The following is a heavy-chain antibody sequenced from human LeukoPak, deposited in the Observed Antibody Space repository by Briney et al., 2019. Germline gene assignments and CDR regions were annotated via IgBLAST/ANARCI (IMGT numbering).Heavy chain of an antibody. J-gene: IGHJ6*02. Sequence: GGSLRLSCAASGFTFSSYAIHWVRQAPGKGLEHVSVISSNGDSTYYANSVKGRFTISRDNSKNTLYLQMGSLRAEDMAVYYCARDHRTYGMDVWGQGTTVTVSS. CDR2: ISSNGDST. D-gene: IGHD3-16*02. CDR3: ARDHRTYGMDV. V-gene: IGHV3-64*01. CDR1: GFTFSSYA.